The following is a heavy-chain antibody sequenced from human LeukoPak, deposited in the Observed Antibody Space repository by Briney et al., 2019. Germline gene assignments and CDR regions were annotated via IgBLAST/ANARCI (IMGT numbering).Heavy chain of an antibody. D-gene: IGHD2-8*01. CDR2: MNPNSGNT. CDR3: ARCRKWWTNAFDI. J-gene: IGHJ3*02. V-gene: IGHV1-8*01. CDR1: GYTFTSYD. Sequence: ASVKVSCKASGYTFTSYDINWVRQATGQGLERMGWMNPNSGNTGYAQKFQGRVTMTRNTSISTAYMELSSLRSEDTAVYYCARCRKWWTNAFDIWGQGTMVTVSS.